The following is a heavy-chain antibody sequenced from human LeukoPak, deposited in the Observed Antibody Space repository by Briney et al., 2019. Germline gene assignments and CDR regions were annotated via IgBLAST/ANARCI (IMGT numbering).Heavy chain of an antibody. D-gene: IGHD5-24*01. Sequence: GGSLRLSCAASGFTFSSYDMHWVRQATGKGLEWVSAIGTAGDTYYPGSVKGRFTISRENAKNSLYLQMNSLRAGGTAVYYCARAMAAGPADAFDIWGQGTMVTVSS. J-gene: IGHJ3*02. V-gene: IGHV3-13*01. CDR3: ARAMAAGPADAFDI. CDR2: IGTAGDT. CDR1: GFTFSSYD.